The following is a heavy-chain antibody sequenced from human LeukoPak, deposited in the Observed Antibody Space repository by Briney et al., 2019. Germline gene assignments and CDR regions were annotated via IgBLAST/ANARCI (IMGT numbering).Heavy chain of an antibody. CDR2: IKHSGSEK. CDR1: GFTFSGYW. CDR3: ARVLSIFGVVIYYFDN. J-gene: IGHJ4*02. Sequence: GGSLRLSCAASGFTFSGYWMSWVRQAPGKGLEWVAYIKHSGSEKYYLASVKRRFTFSTDNAKNSLYMQMNSLRAEDTAVYYCARVLSIFGVVIYYFDNWEQRTLVTVSS. V-gene: IGHV3-7*01. D-gene: IGHD3-3*02.